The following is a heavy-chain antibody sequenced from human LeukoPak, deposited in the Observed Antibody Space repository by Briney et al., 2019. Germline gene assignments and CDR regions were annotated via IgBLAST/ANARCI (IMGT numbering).Heavy chain of an antibody. CDR2: ISSSGGTI. D-gene: IGHD6-19*01. V-gene: IGHV3-48*03. Sequence: GGSLRLACAASGFTFRSYEMNWDRQAPGKGLEWVSYISSSGGTIYYADSVKGRFTISRDNAKNSLYLQMNSLRAGDSALYYCARDPEYSSGWFGLDVWGQGATVTVSS. CDR3: ARDPEYSSGWFGLDV. J-gene: IGHJ6*02. CDR1: GFTFRSYE.